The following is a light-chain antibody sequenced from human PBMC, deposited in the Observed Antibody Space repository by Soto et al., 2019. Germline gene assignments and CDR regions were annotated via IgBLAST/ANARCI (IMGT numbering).Light chain of an antibody. Sequence: DIVLTQSPATLSLSPGERATISCRASQSVSSYLAWYQQKPGQAPRLLIYDASNRATGIPARFSGSGSGTDFTLTISSLEPEDFAVYYCQQRSNWPYTFGQGTKVEIK. CDR1: QSVSSY. V-gene: IGKV3-11*01. CDR3: QQRSNWPYT. J-gene: IGKJ2*01. CDR2: DAS.